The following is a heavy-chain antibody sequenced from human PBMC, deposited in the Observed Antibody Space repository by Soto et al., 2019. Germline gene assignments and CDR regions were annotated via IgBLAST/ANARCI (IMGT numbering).Heavy chain of an antibody. D-gene: IGHD3-3*01. CDR2: INHSGST. Sequence: SETLSLTCAVYGGPFSGYYWSWIRQPPGKGLEWIGEINHSGSTNYNPSLKSRVTISVDTSKNQFSLKLSSVTAADTAVYYCARQGRGGRFLEWLPSYYMDVWGKGTTVTVSS. J-gene: IGHJ6*03. CDR1: GGPFSGYY. V-gene: IGHV4-34*01. CDR3: ARQGRGGRFLEWLPSYYMDV.